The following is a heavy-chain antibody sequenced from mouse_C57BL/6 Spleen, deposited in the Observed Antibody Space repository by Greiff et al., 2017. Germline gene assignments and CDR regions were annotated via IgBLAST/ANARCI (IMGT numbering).Heavy chain of an antibody. V-gene: IGHV1-59*01. CDR2: IDPSDSYT. CDR1: GYTFTSYW. D-gene: IGHD1-1*01. CDR3: AGLITTVDY. J-gene: IGHJ2*01. Sequence: QVQLQQPGAELVRPGTSVKLSCKASGYTFTSYWMPWVKQRPGQGLEWIGVIDPSDSYTTYNQKFKGKATLTVDTSSSTAYMQLSSLTSEDSAVYYCAGLITTVDYWGQGTTLKVSS.